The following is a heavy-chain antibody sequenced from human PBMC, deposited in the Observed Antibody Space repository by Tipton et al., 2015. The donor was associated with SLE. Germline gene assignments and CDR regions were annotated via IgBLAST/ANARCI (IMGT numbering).Heavy chain of an antibody. CDR1: GGSVSSSGYY. CDR3: ARDGGGYSSSWYYYYYMDV. V-gene: IGHV4-39*07. CDR2: ISHIGNV. J-gene: IGHJ6*03. D-gene: IGHD6-13*01. Sequence: TLSLTCTVSGGSVSSSGYYWGWVRQPPGKGLEWLGQISHIGNVNYNPSLASRISISVDTSKNQFSLQLTSVTAADTAVYYCARDGGGYSSSWYYYYYMDVWGKGTTVTVSS.